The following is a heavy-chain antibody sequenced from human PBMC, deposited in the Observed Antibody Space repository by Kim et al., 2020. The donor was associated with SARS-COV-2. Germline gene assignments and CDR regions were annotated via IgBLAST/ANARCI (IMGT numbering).Heavy chain of an antibody. V-gene: IGHV3-49*04. CDR2: IRSKAYGGTT. J-gene: IGHJ4*02. Sequence: GGSLRLSCTASGFTFGDYAMSWVRQAPGKGLEWVGFIRSKAYGGTTEYAASVKGRFTISRDDSKSIAYLQMNSLKTEDTAVYYCRTWSSWYFTLDYWGQGTLVTVSS. D-gene: IGHD6-13*01. CDR1: GFTFGDYA. CDR3: RTWSSWYFTLDY.